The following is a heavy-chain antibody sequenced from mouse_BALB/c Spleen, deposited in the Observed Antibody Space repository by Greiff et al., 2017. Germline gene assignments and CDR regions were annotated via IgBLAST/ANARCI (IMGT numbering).Heavy chain of an antibody. CDR1: GFTFSSFG. V-gene: IGHV5-17*02. CDR2: ISSGSSTI. CDR3: ARSGSSGFPPYYAMDY. Sequence: EVQLVESGGGLVQPGGSRKLSCAASGFTFSSFGMHWVRQAPEKGLEWVAYISSGSSTIYYADTVKGRFTISRDNPKNTLFLQMTSLRSEDTAMYYCARSGSSGFPPYYAMDYWGQGTSVTVSS. D-gene: IGHD3-1*01. J-gene: IGHJ4*01.